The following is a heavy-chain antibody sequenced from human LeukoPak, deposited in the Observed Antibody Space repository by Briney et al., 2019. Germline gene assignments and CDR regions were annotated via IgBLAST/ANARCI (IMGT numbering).Heavy chain of an antibody. D-gene: IGHD2-2*01. CDR2: IYTSGST. V-gene: IGHV4-4*07. CDR1: GGSISSYY. CDR3: ARGARSKYCSSSSCSGDYYYYCYMDV. Sequence: SETLSLTCTVSGGSISSYYWSWIRQRAGKGLEWIGRIYTSGSTNYNPSLKSRVTMSVDTSKNQFSLKLSSVTAADPAVYYCARGARSKYCSSSSCSGDYYYYCYMDVWGKGTTVTVSS. J-gene: IGHJ6*03.